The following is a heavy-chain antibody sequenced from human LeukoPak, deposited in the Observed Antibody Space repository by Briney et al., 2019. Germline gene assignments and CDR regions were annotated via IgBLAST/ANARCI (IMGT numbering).Heavy chain of an antibody. CDR1: GFTFGDYA. V-gene: IGHV3-49*04. D-gene: IGHD3-16*01. J-gene: IGHJ6*02. Sequence: QSGGSLRLSCTASGFTFGDYAVSWVRRAPGRGLEWVGLIRRRAFGETADYAASVKGRFTISRDGSKSIAYLQMNSPKTEDTAVYYCTREGAAAAYGMDVWGQGTTVTVSS. CDR2: IRRRAFGETA. CDR3: TREGAAAAYGMDV.